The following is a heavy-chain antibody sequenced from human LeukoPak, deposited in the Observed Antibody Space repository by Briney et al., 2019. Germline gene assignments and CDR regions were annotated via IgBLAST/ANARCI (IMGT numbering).Heavy chain of an antibody. Sequence: GGSLRLSCAASGFTFSNYAMNWVRQAPGKGLEWVSAINGGGGSTYYADSVKGRFTISRDNSKNTLYLQMNSLRAEDTAVYYCAKVGVYDSSGYYHPGAFDIWGQGTMVTVSS. V-gene: IGHV3-23*01. CDR2: INGGGGST. J-gene: IGHJ3*02. CDR3: AKVGVYDSSGYYHPGAFDI. CDR1: GFTFSNYA. D-gene: IGHD3-22*01.